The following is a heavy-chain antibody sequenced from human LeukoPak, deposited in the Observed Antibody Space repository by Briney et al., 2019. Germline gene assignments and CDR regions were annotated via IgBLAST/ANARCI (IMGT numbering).Heavy chain of an antibody. CDR3: ARDYNRYYYDSSGYYWGAYFDY. V-gene: IGHV3-9*01. CDR2: ISWNSGSI. Sequence: GGSLRLSCAASGFTFDDYAMHWVRQAPGKGLEWVSGISWNSGSIGYADSVKGRFTIARDYARNSLYLQMNSLRPEDTALYYCARDYNRYYYDSSGYYWGAYFDYWGQGTLVTVSS. CDR1: GFTFDDYA. D-gene: IGHD3-22*01. J-gene: IGHJ4*02.